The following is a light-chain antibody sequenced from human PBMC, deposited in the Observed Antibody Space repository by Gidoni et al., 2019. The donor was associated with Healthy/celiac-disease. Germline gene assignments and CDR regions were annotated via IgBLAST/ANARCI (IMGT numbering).Light chain of an antibody. J-gene: IGKJ4*01. Sequence: DIHMTQSPSTLSASVGDRVTITCRPSQSISSWLAWYQQKPGKAPKLLIYDASSLESGVPSRFSGSGSVTEFTLTISSLQPDDFATYYCQQYNSYALTFXGXTKVEIK. CDR2: DAS. CDR3: QQYNSYALT. V-gene: IGKV1-5*01. CDR1: QSISSW.